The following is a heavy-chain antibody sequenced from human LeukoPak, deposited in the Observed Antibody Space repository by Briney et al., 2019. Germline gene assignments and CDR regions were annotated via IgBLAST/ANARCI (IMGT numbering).Heavy chain of an antibody. J-gene: IGHJ4*02. V-gene: IGHV3-15*01. D-gene: IGHD3-16*01. CDR3: WGGFDR. CDR1: GFSFSNAW. CDR2: IISKADGGTT. Sequence: GGSLRLSCAASGFSFSNAWLSWVRQAPGKGLEWVGQIISKADGGTTDYAAPLKGRFSISRDDSKNTLFLQMNSLKTEDTAVYYCWGGFDRWGQGTLVTISS.